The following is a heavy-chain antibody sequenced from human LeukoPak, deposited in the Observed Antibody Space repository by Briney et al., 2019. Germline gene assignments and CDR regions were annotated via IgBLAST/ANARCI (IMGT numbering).Heavy chain of an antibody. CDR1: GYTFTGYY. D-gene: IGHD6-19*01. CDR3: ARDIESPVVGTAFDY. Sequence: ASVKVSCKASGYTFTGYYMHWVRQAPGQGLEWMGWINPNSGGTNYAQKFQGRVTMTRDTSISTAYMELSRLRSDDTAVYYCARDIESPVVGTAFDYWGQGTLVTVSS. J-gene: IGHJ4*02. CDR2: INPNSGGT. V-gene: IGHV1-2*02.